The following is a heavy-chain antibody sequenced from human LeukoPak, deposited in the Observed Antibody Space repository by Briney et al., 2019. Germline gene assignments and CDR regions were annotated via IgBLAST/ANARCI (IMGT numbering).Heavy chain of an antibody. CDR3: ARYDHAPSYYYNYMDV. D-gene: IGHD1-14*01. CDR1: GDSISRYY. J-gene: IGHJ6*03. Sequence: PSETLSLTCTVSGDSISRYYWSWIRQSPGKGLEWIGYYGGRTTYNPSLKSRVTMSVDTSKNQFSLKLTSVTAADTAVYYCARYDHAPSYYYNYMDVWGKGTTVTVPS. CDR2: YYGGRT. V-gene: IGHV4-59*01.